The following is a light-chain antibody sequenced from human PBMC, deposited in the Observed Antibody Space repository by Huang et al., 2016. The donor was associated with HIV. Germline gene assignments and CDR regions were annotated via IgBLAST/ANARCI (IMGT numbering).Light chain of an antibody. V-gene: IGKV1-NL1*01. Sequence: DIQMTQSPSSLSASVGDRVTIICRASQGISKSLAWYQKKPGKAPKLLLYATSIVESGVPSRFSGSGSGTHYTLTISTLRPEDLATYYYQRDQSVPWTFGQGTKVAI. CDR1: QGISKS. CDR3: QRDQSVPWT. CDR2: ATS. J-gene: IGKJ1*01.